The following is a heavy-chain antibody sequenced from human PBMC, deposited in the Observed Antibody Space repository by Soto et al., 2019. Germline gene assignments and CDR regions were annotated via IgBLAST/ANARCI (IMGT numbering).Heavy chain of an antibody. Sequence: GESLKISCAASGFTVTTYAMSWVRQAPGKGLEWVSTTGISGRTTYYADSVKGRFTVSRDDSKNTLDLQMSSLRAEDTAVYYCATVHNTSRSFDYWGQGTLVTVS. CDR2: TGISGRTT. J-gene: IGHJ4*02. CDR3: ATVHNTSRSFDY. D-gene: IGHD1-20*01. V-gene: IGHV3-23*01. CDR1: GFTVTTYA.